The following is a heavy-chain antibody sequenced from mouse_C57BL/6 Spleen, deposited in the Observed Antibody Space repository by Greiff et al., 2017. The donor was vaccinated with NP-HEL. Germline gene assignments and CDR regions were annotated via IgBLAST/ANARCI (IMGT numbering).Heavy chain of an antibody. D-gene: IGHD2-4*01. J-gene: IGHJ4*01. CDR2: IDPANGNT. CDR1: GFNIKNTY. CDR3: ATLIYYDYDDAMDY. V-gene: IGHV14-3*01. Sequence: DVKLQESVAELVRPGASVKLSCTASGFNIKNTYMHWVKQRPEQGLEWIGRIDPANGNTKYAPKFQGKATITADTSSNTAYLQLSSLTSEDTAIYYCATLIYYDYDDAMDYWGQGTSVTVSS.